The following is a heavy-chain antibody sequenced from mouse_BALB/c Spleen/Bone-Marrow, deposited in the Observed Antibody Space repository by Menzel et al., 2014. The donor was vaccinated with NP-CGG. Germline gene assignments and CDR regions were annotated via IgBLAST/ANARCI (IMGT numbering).Heavy chain of an antibody. D-gene: IGHD1-1*02. CDR2: IWSDGST. Sequence: QVQLQQSGPGLVSPSQSLSIPCTVSGFSLTSYGVHWVRQPPGKGLEWLVVIWSDGSTTYNSALKSRLSISKDNSKSQVFLKMNSLQTDDTAMYYCARGWSPYAMDYWGQGTSVTVSS. J-gene: IGHJ4*01. CDR3: ARGWSPYAMDY. V-gene: IGHV2-6*02. CDR1: GFSLTSYG.